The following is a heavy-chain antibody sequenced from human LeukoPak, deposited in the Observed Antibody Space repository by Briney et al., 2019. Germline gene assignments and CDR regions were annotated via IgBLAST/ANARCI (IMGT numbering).Heavy chain of an antibody. CDR1: GFTFSNYF. J-gene: IGHJ5*02. CDR2: ISGDETTT. Sequence: GGSLRLSCAASGFTFSNYFMHWVRQAPGKGLVWVSRISGDETTTMYADSVKGRFTISRDNAKNTLYLQMNSLRDEDTAVYYCARRVDATRWFDPWGQGTLVAVSS. D-gene: IGHD2-15*01. V-gene: IGHV3-74*03. CDR3: ARRVDATRWFDP.